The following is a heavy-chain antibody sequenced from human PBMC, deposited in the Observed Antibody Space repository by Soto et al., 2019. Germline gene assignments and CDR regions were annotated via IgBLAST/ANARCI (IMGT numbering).Heavy chain of an antibody. CDR3: ARDYGGNSGWFDP. V-gene: IGHV1-8*01. J-gene: IGHJ5*02. D-gene: IGHD4-17*01. CDR1: GYTFTSYD. Sequence: ASVKVSCKASGYTFTSYDIKGVRQAPGRGLEGMGWMKPNKDSTGFAQKFQGRGSMTRNTSINTVYMELSSRTFEDTAVYYCARDYGGNSGWFDPWGQGTLVTVSS. CDR2: MKPNKDST.